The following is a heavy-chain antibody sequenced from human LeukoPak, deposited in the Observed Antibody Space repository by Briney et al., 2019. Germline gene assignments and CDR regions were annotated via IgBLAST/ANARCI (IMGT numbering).Heavy chain of an antibody. CDR2: IYYSGST. J-gene: IGHJ4*02. CDR1: GGSVSSGSYY. Sequence: SETLSLTCTVSGGSVSSGSYYWSWIRQPPGKGLEWIGYIYYSGSTNYNPSLKSRVTISVDTSKNQFSLKLSSVTAADTAVYYCAGDGGAAAIDYWGQGTLVTVSS. D-gene: IGHD3-16*01. CDR3: AGDGGAAAIDY. V-gene: IGHV4-61*01.